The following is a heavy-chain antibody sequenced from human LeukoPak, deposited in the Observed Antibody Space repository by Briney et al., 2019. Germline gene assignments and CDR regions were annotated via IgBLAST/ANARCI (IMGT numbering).Heavy chain of an antibody. D-gene: IGHD5-24*01. CDR3: ARSRDGYNYGRHFDY. J-gene: IGHJ4*02. V-gene: IGHV4-4*02. Sequence: NPSGTLSLTCAVSGGSISSSNWWSWVRQPPGKGLEWIGEIYHSGSTNYNPSLKSRVTISVDKSKNQFSLKLSSVTAADTAVYYCARSRDGYNYGRHFDYWGQGTLVTVSS. CDR1: GGSISSSNW. CDR2: IYHSGST.